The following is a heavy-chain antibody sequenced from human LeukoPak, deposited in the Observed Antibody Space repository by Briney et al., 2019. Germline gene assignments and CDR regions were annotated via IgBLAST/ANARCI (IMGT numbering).Heavy chain of an antibody. D-gene: IGHD3-10*01. CDR1: GGSISSYY. J-gene: IGHJ5*02. CDR2: IYTSGST. Sequence: SETLSLTCTVSGGSISSYYWSWIRQPAGKGLEGIGRIYTSGSTNYNPSLKSRVTMSVDTSKNQFSLKLRSVTAAHTAVYYCAREGYYYGSGSQNNWFDPWGQGTLVTVSS. CDR3: AREGYYYGSGSQNNWFDP. V-gene: IGHV4-4*07.